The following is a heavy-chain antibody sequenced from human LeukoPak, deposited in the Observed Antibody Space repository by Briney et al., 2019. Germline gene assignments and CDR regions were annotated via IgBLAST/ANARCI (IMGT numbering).Heavy chain of an antibody. CDR3: ARDLIDAFDI. V-gene: IGHV4-34*01. CDR1: GGSFSGYY. Sequence: KPSETLSLTCAVYGGSFSGYYWTWIRQPPGKGLEWIGEMNHSGSANYNPSLKSRVTISVDTSKNQFSLKLSSVTAADTAVYYCARDLIDAFDIWGQGTMVTVSS. CDR2: MNHSGSA. J-gene: IGHJ3*02. D-gene: IGHD3-9*01.